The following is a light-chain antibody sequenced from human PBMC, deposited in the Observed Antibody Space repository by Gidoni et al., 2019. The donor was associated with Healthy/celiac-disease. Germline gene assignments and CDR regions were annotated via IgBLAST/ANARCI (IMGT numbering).Light chain of an antibody. CDR1: PSVSSSY. V-gene: IGKV3D-20*01. CDR2: VAS. J-gene: IGKJ5*01. CDR3: QQYGSSP. Sequence: EIVLTQSPTTLSLSPGERAPLSCGSSPSVSSSYLAVYQQKPGLAPRLPSYVASSRATGIPDRFSGGGSGTDFTLTISRLEPEDCAVYYCQQYGSSPLGQGTRLEIK.